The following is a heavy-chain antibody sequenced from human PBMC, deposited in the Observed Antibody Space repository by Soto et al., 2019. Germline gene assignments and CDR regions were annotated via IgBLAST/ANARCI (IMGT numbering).Heavy chain of an antibody. J-gene: IGHJ4*02. Sequence: QVQLVQSGAEVKKPGASVKVSCKASGYTFTSYGISWVRQAPGQGLEWMGWISAYNGNTNYAQKLQGRVTMTRDTAPSPAYMELRSLRSDDTAVYSCARDARGVFLHYWGQGTLVTVSS. CDR1: GYTFTSYG. CDR2: ISAYNGNT. D-gene: IGHD3-16*01. V-gene: IGHV1-18*01. CDR3: ARDARGVFLHY.